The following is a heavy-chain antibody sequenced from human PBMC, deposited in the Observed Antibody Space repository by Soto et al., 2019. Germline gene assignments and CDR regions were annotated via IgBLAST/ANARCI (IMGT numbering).Heavy chain of an antibody. CDR1: GCHFNPYW. Sequence: RGSLSISFAASGCHFNPYWMYWLRQAPGKGLEWVANIDTDGSRKNYVDSVKGRFIISRDNAKNSLLLQMNSLRADDTAVYYCGRVPLDGNYANGVDGWGQGTTVTVSS. CDR3: GRVPLDGNYANGVDG. CDR2: IDTDGSRK. V-gene: IGHV3-7*03. J-gene: IGHJ6*02. D-gene: IGHD4-17*01.